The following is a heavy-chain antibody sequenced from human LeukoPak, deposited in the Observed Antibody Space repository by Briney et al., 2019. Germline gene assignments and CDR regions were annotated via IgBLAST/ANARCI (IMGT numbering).Heavy chain of an antibody. J-gene: IGHJ4*02. V-gene: IGHV1-24*01. D-gene: IGHD3-9*01. CDR2: FDPEDGET. CDR3: ATGSPEVLRYFDWLPRPRPYYFDY. CDR1: GYTLTELS. Sequence: ASVKVSCKVSGYTLTELSMHWVRQAPGKGLEWMGGFDPEDGETIYAQKFQGRVTMTEDTSTDTAYMELSSLRSEDTAVYYCATGSPEVLRYFDWLPRPRPYYFDYWGQGTLVTVSS.